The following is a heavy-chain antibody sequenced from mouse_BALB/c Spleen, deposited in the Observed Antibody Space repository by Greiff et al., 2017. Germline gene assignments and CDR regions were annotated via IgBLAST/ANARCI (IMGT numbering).Heavy chain of an antibody. CDR1: GFNIKDTY. J-gene: IGHJ2*01. Sequence: EVQLHQSGAELVKPGASVKLSCTASGFNIKDTYMHWVKQRPEQGLEWIGRIDPANGNTKYDPKFQGKATITADTSSNTAYLQLSSLTSEDTAVYYCAPKLGRAAFDYWGQGTTLTVSS. V-gene: IGHV14-3*02. CDR2: IDPANGNT. CDR3: APKLGRAAFDY. D-gene: IGHD4-1*01.